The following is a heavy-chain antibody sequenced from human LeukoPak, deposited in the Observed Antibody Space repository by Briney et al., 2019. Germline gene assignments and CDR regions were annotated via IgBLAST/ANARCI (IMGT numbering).Heavy chain of an antibody. D-gene: IGHD4-23*01. V-gene: IGHV4-59*08. Sequence: SETLSLTCTVSGGSISSNYWSWFRQPPAKGLEWIGYIYYSGSTNYNPSLKSRVTISVDTSKTQFSLKLSSVTAADTAVYYCARHTDYGDNSRRFDPWGQGTLVTVSS. CDR3: ARHTDYGDNSRRFDP. J-gene: IGHJ5*02. CDR2: IYYSGST. CDR1: GGSISSNY.